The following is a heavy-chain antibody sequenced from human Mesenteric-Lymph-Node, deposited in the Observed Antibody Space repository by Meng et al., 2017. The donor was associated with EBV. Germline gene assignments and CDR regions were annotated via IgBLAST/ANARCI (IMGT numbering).Heavy chain of an antibody. CDR3: ARSGSSGRIDY. J-gene: IGHJ4*02. CDR1: CDSVSSNSAA. V-gene: IGHV6-1*01. CDR2: TYYRSKWYN. D-gene: IGHD6-19*01. Sequence: QAHVRNHVPVLVTPSMTLALISPCSCDSVSSNSAAWNWSSQSPSRGLEWLGRTYYRSKWYNGYAVSVKSRITINPDTSMNQFSLQLNSVTPEDTAMYYCARSGSSGRIDYWGQGTLVTVSS.